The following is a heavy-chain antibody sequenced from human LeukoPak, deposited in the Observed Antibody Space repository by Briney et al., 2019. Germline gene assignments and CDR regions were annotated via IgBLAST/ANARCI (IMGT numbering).Heavy chain of an antibody. D-gene: IGHD4-23*01. Sequence: ASVKVSCKASGYTFTSYGISWVRQAPGQGLEWMGWISAYNGNTNYAQKLQGRVTMTTDTSTSTAYMELRSLRSDDTAVYYCARGPQTTVVTPGFVWFDPWGQGTLVTVSS. J-gene: IGHJ5*02. V-gene: IGHV1-18*01. CDR2: ISAYNGNT. CDR3: ARGPQTTVVTPGFVWFDP. CDR1: GYTFTSYG.